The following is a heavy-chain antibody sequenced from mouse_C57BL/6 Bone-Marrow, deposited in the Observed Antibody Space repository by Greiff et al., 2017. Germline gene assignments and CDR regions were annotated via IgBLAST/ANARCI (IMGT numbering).Heavy chain of an antibody. D-gene: IGHD1-1*01. J-gene: IGHJ2*01. CDR2: SRNKANDYTT. V-gene: IGHV7-1*01. CDR1: GFTFSDFY. Sequence: EVKLVESGGGLVQSGRSLRLSCATSGFTFSDFYMEWVRQAPGKGLEWIAASRNKANDYTTEYSASVKGRFIVSRDTSQSILYLQMNTLRAEDTAIYYCARARYYGRLFDYWGQGTTLTVSS. CDR3: ARARYYGRLFDY.